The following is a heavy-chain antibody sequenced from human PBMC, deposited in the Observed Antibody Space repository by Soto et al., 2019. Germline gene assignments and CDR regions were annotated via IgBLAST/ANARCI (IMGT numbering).Heavy chain of an antibody. V-gene: IGHV3-30-3*01. Sequence: QVQLVESGGGVVQPGRSLRLSCAASGFAFSSYAMHWVRQAPGKGLEWVAVISYDGSNKYYADSVKGRFTISRDNSKNTLYLQMNSLRAEDTAVYYCARDCISTSCYERDYYYGMDVWGQGTTVTVSS. D-gene: IGHD2-2*01. CDR1: GFAFSSYA. CDR2: ISYDGSNK. J-gene: IGHJ6*02. CDR3: ARDCISTSCYERDYYYGMDV.